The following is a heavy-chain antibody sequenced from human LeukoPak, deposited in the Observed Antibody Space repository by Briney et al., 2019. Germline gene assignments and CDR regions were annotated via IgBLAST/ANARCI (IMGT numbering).Heavy chain of an antibody. V-gene: IGHV1-46*02. CDR2: INPSGGST. CDR1: GYTFNNHY. D-gene: IGHD6-13*01. J-gene: IGHJ6*02. CDR3: ARVWWKVRLAAAGMFNGMDV. Sequence: ASVKVSCKASGYTFNNHYVYWVRQVPGQGLEWMGVINPSGGSTSYAQKFQGRVTMTRDTSTRTVYMEVNSLRSEDTAVYYCARVWWKVRLAAAGMFNGMDVWGQGTTVTVSS.